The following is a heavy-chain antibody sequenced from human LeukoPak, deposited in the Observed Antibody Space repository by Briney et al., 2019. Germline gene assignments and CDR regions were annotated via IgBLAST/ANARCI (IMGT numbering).Heavy chain of an antibody. Sequence: SETLSLTCTVSGGSISTTAHYWGWIRQPPGKGLEWIASIYSNGITYYSSSLKSRFTTFLDTSKNQFFLTLTPVTAPAPVGYYLGKNWDIGLTWGRWFGPGAREPWSPSPQ. CDR1: GGSISTTAHY. CDR2: IYSNGIT. V-gene: IGHV4-39*01. CDR3: GKNWDIGLTWGRWFGP. D-gene: IGHD5-12*01. J-gene: IGHJ5*02.